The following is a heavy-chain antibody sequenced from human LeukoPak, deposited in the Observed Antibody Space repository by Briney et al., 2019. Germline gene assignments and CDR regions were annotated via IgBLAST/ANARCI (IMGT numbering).Heavy chain of an antibody. J-gene: IGHJ5*02. CDR1: GGSFSGYY. CDR2: INHSGST. CDR3: ARDREGSSSWYWGRGFDP. Sequence: SETLSLTCAVYGGSFSGYYWSWIRQPPGKGLEWIGEINHSGSTNYNPSLKSRVTISVDTSKNQFSLKLSSVTAADTAVYYCARDREGSSSWYWGRGFDPWGQGTLVTVSS. D-gene: IGHD6-13*01. V-gene: IGHV4-34*01.